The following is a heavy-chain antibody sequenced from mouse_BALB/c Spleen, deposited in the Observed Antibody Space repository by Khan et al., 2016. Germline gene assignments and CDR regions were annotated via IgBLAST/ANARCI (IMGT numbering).Heavy chain of an antibody. J-gene: IGHJ4*01. Sequence: VQLQESGPGLVQPSQSLSITCTVSGFSLTSYGVHWVRQSPGKGLEWLGVIWRGGSTDYNAAFMSRLSITKDNCKSQVFFKMNSLQADDTAIYYCAKNWDYDYYAMDYWGQGTSVTVSS. CDR2: IWRGGST. D-gene: IGHD2-4*01. V-gene: IGHV2-5*01. CDR1: GFSLTSYG. CDR3: AKNWDYDYYAMDY.